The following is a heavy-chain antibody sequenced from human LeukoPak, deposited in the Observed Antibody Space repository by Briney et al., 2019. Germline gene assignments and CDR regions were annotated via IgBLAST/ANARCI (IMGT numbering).Heavy chain of an antibody. J-gene: IGHJ4*02. CDR2: VDPGGIV. CDR1: GGSFRRYY. D-gene: IGHD4-17*01. CDR3: ARDPNGDYD. V-gene: IGHV4-34*01. Sequence: SETLSLTCAVYGGSFRRYYWSWIRQPPGKGLEWIGEVDPGGIVSYNPSLKSRVTMSVDTSKNQLSLKLTSVTAADTAVYYCARDPNGDYDWGQGTLVTVSS.